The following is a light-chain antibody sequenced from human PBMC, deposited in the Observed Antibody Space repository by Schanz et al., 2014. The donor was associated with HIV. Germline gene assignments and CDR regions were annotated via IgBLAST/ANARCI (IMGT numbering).Light chain of an antibody. CDR2: DVS. Sequence: QSVLTQPASVSGSPGQSITISCTGTSSDVGGYNYLSWYQQLPGQVPKLLTYDVSNRPSGVSNRFSGSKSGNTASLTISGLQAEDEADYYCSSYTGSNTLVFGGGTKLTVL. J-gene: IGLJ3*02. CDR3: SSYTGSNTLV. V-gene: IGLV2-14*03. CDR1: SSDVGGYNY.